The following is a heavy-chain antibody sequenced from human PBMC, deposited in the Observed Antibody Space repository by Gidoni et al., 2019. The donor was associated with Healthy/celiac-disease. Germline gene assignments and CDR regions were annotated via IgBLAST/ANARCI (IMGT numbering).Heavy chain of an antibody. CDR3: ARGSIFDY. CDR1: GFTSSSYG. CDR2: IWYDGSNK. J-gene: IGHJ4*02. V-gene: IGHV3-33*01. Sequence: QVQRVESGGGVVQPGRSLRLSCAPPGFTSSSYGMHWVRQAPGKGLEWVAVIWYDGSNKYYADSVKGRFTISRDNSKNTLYLQMNSLRAEDTAVYYCARGSIFDYWGQGTLVTVSS.